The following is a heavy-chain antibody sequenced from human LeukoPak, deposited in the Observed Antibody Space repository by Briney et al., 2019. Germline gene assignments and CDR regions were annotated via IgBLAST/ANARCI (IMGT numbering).Heavy chain of an antibody. V-gene: IGHV3-30*02. J-gene: IGHJ6*03. CDR1: GFTFSSYG. Sequence: GGSLRLSCAASGFTFSSYGMNWVRQAPGKGLEWVAFIRYDGSNTYYADSVKGRFTISRDNSKNTLYLQMNSLRAEDTAVYYCAKDQWEAAAGRETYYYYYYMDVGGRDPAVTVSS. CDR2: IRYDGSNT. D-gene: IGHD6-13*01. CDR3: AKDQWEAAAGRETYYYYYYMDV.